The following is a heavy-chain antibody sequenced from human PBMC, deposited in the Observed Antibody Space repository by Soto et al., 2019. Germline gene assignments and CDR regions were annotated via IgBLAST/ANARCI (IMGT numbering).Heavy chain of an antibody. CDR2: IYYSGST. V-gene: IGHV4-39*01. J-gene: IGHJ6*02. Sequence: PSETLSLTCTVSGGSISSSSYYWGWIRQPPGKGLEWIGSIYYSGSTYYNPSLKSRVTISVDTSKNQFSLKLSSLTAADTAVYYCARHLWTGGAFGVVMNYYYYYGMDVWSQGTTVTVSS. CDR1: GGSISSSSYY. D-gene: IGHD3-3*01. CDR3: ARHLWTGGAFGVVMNYYYYYGMDV.